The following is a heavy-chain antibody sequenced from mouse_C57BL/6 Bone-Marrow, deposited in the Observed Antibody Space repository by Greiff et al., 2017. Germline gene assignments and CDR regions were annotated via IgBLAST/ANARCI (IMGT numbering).Heavy chain of an antibody. Sequence: QVQLQQSGAELVKPGASVKMSCKASGYTFTSYWITWVKQRPGQGLEWIGDIYPGSGSTNYNEKFKSKATLTVDTSSSTAYMQLSSLTSEDSAVYYCARERGLLRLGYAMDYWGQGTSVTVSS. D-gene: IGHD1-1*01. J-gene: IGHJ4*01. V-gene: IGHV1-55*01. CDR1: GYTFTSYW. CDR3: ARERGLLRLGYAMDY. CDR2: IYPGSGST.